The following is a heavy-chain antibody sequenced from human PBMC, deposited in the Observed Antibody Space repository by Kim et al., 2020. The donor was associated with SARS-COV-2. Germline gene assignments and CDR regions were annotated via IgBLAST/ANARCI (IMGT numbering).Heavy chain of an antibody. CDR3: AGERGITIFGLGY. Sequence: SETLSLTCTVSGGSISSSSYYWGWIRQPPGKGLEWIGSIYYSGSTYYNPSLKSRVTISVDTSKNQFSLKLSSVTAADTAVYYCAGERGITIFGLGYWGQGTLVTVSS. J-gene: IGHJ4*02. CDR2: IYYSGST. CDR1: GGSISSSSYY. V-gene: IGHV4-39*01. D-gene: IGHD3-3*01.